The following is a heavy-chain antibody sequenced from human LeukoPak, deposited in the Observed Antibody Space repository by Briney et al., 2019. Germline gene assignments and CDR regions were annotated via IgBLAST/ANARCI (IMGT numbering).Heavy chain of an antibody. CDR3: ASWCEGISCPYPRFDY. D-gene: IGHD6-13*01. J-gene: IGHJ4*02. Sequence: QPGGSLRLSCAASGFTFSSYAMSWVRQAPGKGLEWVSAITRAGTTYYADSVKGRFTISRDNSKNTLSLQMNSLRAEDTAVYYCASWCEGISCPYPRFDYWGQGTLVTVSS. CDR1: GFTFSSYA. CDR2: ITRAGTT. V-gene: IGHV3-23*01.